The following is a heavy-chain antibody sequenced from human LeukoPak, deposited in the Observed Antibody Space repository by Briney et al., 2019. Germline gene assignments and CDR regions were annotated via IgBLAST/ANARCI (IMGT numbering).Heavy chain of an antibody. CDR2: IYCGST. CDR1: GESISGFY. Sequence: SETLSLTCTVPGESISGFYWTWIRQPPGKGLEWIGYIYCGSTNYNPSLKSRVTISVDTSKNQFSLKLSSVTAADTAVYYCARGVVIAPQTFDYWGQGTLVTVSS. D-gene: IGHD2-21*01. V-gene: IGHV4-59*01. CDR3: ARGVVIAPQTFDY. J-gene: IGHJ4*02.